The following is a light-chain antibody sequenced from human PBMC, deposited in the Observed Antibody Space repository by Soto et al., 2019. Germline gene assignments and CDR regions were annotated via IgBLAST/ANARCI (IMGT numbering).Light chain of an antibody. CDR3: QQGYTTPGT. CDR2: AAS. CDR1: QSISSF. V-gene: IGKV1-39*01. Sequence: DIQMTQSPSSLSASVGDRVTITCRASQSISSFLNWYRQKPGKAPELLIFAASSLQSGVPSRFSGSGSGTDFTLTISSLQPEDFATYYCQQGYTTPGTFGQGTKVEVK. J-gene: IGKJ1*01.